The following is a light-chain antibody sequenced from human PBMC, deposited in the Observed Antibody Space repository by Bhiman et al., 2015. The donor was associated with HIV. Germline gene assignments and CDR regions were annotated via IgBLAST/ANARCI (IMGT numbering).Light chain of an antibody. V-gene: IGLV2-14*02. J-gene: IGLJ1*01. CDR1: SSDVGSYNL. Sequence: QSALTQPASVSGSPGQSITISCTGTSSDVGSYNLVSWYQQYPGKAPKLMIYDVSNRPSGVSNRFSGSKSGNTASLTISGLQAEDEADYYCSSYTSSSTEVFGTGTKVTVL. CDR3: SSYTSSSTEV. CDR2: DVS.